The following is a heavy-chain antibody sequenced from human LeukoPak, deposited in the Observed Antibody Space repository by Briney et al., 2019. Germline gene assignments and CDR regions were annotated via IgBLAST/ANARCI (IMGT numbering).Heavy chain of an antibody. CDR2: IKQDGSEK. V-gene: IGHV3-7*01. J-gene: IGHJ4*02. D-gene: IGHD3-10*01. CDR3: ARDGAGQLLWFGESLDY. Sequence: GGSLRLSCAASGFTFSSYWMSWVRQAPGKGLEWVANIKQDGSEKYYVDSVKGRFTISRDNAKNSLYLQMNSLRAEDTAAYYCARDGAGQLLWFGESLDYWGQGTLVTVSS. CDR1: GFTFSSYW.